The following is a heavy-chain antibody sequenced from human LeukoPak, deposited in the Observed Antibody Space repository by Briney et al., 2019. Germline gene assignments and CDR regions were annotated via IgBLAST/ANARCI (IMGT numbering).Heavy chain of an antibody. J-gene: IGHJ6*02. CDR3: AKSVVPAAIYYYYGMDV. Sequence: GGSLRLSWAASGFTFTSYAMSWARQAPGKGRGWVSAISGGGGSTYYADSVKGRFTISRDNSKNTLYLQMNSLRAEDTAVYYCAKSVVPAAIYYYYGMDVWGQGTTVTVSS. V-gene: IGHV3-23*01. D-gene: IGHD2-2*01. CDR2: ISGGGGST. CDR1: GFTFTSYA.